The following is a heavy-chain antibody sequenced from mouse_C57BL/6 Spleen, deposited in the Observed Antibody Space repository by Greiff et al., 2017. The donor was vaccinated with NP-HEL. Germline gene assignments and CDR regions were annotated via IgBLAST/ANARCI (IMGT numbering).Heavy chain of an antibody. CDR3: VREEGYYYGSTFAY. CDR2: IRSNYAT. D-gene: IGHD1-1*01. Sequence: EVKLVESGGGLVQPKGSLKLSCAASGFTFNTYAMHWVRQAPGKGLEWVARIRSNYATYYADSVKDRFTISRDDSQSMLYLQMNNLKTEDTAMYYCVREEGYYYGSTFAYWGQGTLVTVSA. V-gene: IGHV10-3*01. CDR1: GFTFNTYA. J-gene: IGHJ3*01.